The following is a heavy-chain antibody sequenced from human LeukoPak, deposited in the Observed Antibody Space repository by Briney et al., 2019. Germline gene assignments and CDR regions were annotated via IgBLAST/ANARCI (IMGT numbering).Heavy chain of an antibody. D-gene: IGHD6-19*01. J-gene: IGHJ4*02. CDR2: ISAYNGNT. CDR1: GYTFSRYG. V-gene: IGHV1-18*01. Sequence: VASLKVSCKASGYTFSRYGISWVRQAPGQGLEWMGWISAYNGNTNYAQKLQGRVTMTTDTSTSTAYMELRSLTSDDTAVYYCARLAVAGNYWGQGTLVTVSS. CDR3: ARLAVAGNY.